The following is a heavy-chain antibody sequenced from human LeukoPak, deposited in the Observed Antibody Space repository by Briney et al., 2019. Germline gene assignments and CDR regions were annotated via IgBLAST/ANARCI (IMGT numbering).Heavy chain of an antibody. CDR1: GFTFSSYA. Sequence: GGSLRLSCAASGFTFSSYAMSWVRQAPGKGLEWGAVIWYDGSNKYYADSVKGRFTISRDNSKNTVYLQMNSLRAEDTAVYYCARVSPAIVVVTGTGAPDYWGQGTLVPVSS. J-gene: IGHJ4*02. D-gene: IGHD2-21*02. CDR2: IWYDGSNK. V-gene: IGHV3-33*08. CDR3: ARVSPAIVVVTGTGAPDY.